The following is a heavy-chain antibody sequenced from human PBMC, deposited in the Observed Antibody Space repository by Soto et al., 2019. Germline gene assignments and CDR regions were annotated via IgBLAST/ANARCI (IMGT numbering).Heavy chain of an antibody. V-gene: IGHV5-10-1*01. Sequence: GESLKISCKGSGYSFTSYWISWVRQMPGKALEWMGRIDPSDSYTNYSPSFQGHVTISADKSISTAYLQWSSLKASDTAMYYCARHRGYSYGLVYYYFDYWGQGTLVTVSS. CDR2: IDPSDSYT. J-gene: IGHJ4*02. CDR1: GYSFTSYW. D-gene: IGHD5-18*01. CDR3: ARHRGYSYGLVYYYFDY.